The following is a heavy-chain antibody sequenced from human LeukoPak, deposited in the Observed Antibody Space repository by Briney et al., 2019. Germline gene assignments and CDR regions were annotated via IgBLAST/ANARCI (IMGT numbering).Heavy chain of an antibody. Sequence: GGSLRVSCAASGFTFSNVWMSWVRQAPGKGLEWVGRIKTKTDGGTTDYAAPVRGRFTISRDDSKNTLYLQMNSLRTEDTAVYYCTTTQAGVTFGLDYWGQGTLVTVSS. J-gene: IGHJ4*02. CDR3: TTTQAGVTFGLDY. CDR1: GFTFSNVW. V-gene: IGHV3-15*01. D-gene: IGHD3-10*01. CDR2: IKTKTDGGTT.